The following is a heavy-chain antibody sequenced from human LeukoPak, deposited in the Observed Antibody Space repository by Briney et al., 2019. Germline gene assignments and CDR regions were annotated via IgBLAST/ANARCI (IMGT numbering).Heavy chain of an antibody. D-gene: IGHD4-11*01. Sequence: GGSLRLSXAASGFTFRSYAMSWVRQAPGKGLEWVSAISGSGGSTYYADSVKGRFTISRDNSKNTLYLQMNSLRAEDTAVYYCAKGTTDNWFDPWGQGTLVTVSS. V-gene: IGHV3-23*01. CDR2: ISGSGGST. CDR3: AKGTTDNWFDP. CDR1: GFTFRSYA. J-gene: IGHJ5*02.